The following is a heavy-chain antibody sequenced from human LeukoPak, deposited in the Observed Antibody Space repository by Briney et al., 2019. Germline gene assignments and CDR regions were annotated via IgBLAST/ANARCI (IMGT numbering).Heavy chain of an antibody. CDR1: GFTFDNYA. CDR3: AKDIGRGQWLVWEAFDI. D-gene: IGHD6-19*01. Sequence: PGRSLRLSCAASGFTFDNYAIHWVRQAPGKGLEWVSGINWNSGSVTYADSVKGRFIISRDNAKNSLYLQMSSLRAEDTALYYCAKDIGRGQWLVWEAFDIWGQGTMVTVSS. J-gene: IGHJ3*02. V-gene: IGHV3-9*01. CDR2: INWNSGSV.